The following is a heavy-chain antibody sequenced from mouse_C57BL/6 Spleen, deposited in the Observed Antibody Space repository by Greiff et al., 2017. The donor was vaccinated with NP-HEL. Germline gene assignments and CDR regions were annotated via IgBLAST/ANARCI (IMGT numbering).Heavy chain of an antibody. CDR1: GYTFTSYW. D-gene: IGHD2-12*01. J-gene: IGHJ3*01. V-gene: IGHV1-52*01. CDR3: ARIAYDAD. CDR2: IYPSDSET. Sequence: QVHVKQSGAELVRPGSSVKLSCKASGYTFTSYWMHWVKQRPIQGLEWIGNIYPSDSETHYNQKFKDKATLTVDKSSSTAYMQLRSLTSLASAVYSCARIAYDADWGQGTLVTVSA.